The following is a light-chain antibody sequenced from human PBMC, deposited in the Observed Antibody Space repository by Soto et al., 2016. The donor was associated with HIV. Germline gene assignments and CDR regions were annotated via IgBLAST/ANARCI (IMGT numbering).Light chain of an antibody. CDR2: DDS. Sequence: SYELTQPPSVSVAPGKTAKFTCGGDRIGSKSVHWFQQEPGQAPKLVVYDDSDRPSGIPERFSGSNSGNTATLTISRVDAGDEADYYCQVWDSSSDQKVFGGGTELTVL. CDR3: QVWDSSSDQKV. V-gene: IGLV3-21*03. J-gene: IGLJ3*02. CDR1: RIGSKS.